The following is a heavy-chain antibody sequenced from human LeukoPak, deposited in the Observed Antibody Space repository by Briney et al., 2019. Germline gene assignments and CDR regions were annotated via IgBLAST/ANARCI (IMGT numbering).Heavy chain of an antibody. D-gene: IGHD6-19*01. CDR1: GYSISSGYY. Sequence: PSETLSLTCTVSGYSISSGYYWGWIRQPPGKGLEWIGSLSHSGTTYYNPSLKSRVTISVDTSKNQFSLKLSSVTAADTAVYYCARGLRIAVAGTRYYYYYMDVWGKGTTVTVSS. CDR2: LSHSGTT. CDR3: ARGLRIAVAGTRYYYYYMDV. V-gene: IGHV4-38-2*02. J-gene: IGHJ6*03.